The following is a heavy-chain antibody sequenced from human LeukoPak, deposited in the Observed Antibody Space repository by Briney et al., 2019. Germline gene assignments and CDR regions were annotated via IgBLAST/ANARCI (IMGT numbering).Heavy chain of an antibody. CDR3: ASSDSSVYYAFDY. D-gene: IGHD3-22*01. V-gene: IGHV4-59*12. CDR1: GGSISSYY. Sequence: SETLSLTCTVSGGSISSYYWSWIWQPPGKGLEWIGYIYYSGSTNYNPSLKSRVTISVDTSKNQFSLKLSSVTAADTAVYYCASSDSSVYYAFDYWGQGTLVTVSS. J-gene: IGHJ4*02. CDR2: IYYSGST.